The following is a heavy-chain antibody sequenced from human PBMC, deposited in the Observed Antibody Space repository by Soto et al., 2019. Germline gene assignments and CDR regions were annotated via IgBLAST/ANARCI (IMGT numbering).Heavy chain of an antibody. CDR2: ISGSGGST. Sequence: HPGGSLRLSCAASGFTFSSYAMSWVRQAPGKGLEWVSAISGSGGSTYYADSVKGRFTISRDNSKNTLYLQMNSLRAEDTAVYYCAKDIGELPIFDYWGQGTLVTVSS. V-gene: IGHV3-23*01. D-gene: IGHD1-26*01. CDR1: GFTFSSYA. CDR3: AKDIGELPIFDY. J-gene: IGHJ4*02.